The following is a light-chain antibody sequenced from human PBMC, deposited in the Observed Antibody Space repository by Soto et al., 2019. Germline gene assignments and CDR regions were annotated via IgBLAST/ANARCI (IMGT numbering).Light chain of an antibody. V-gene: IGKV1-5*03. CDR1: QSISSW. Sequence: DIQMTQSPSTLSASVGARVTITCRASQSISSWLAWYQQKPGKAPKLLIYKASSLESGVPSRFSGSGSGTEFTLTISSLQPDDFATYYCQQFNNYPWTFGQGTRVESK. J-gene: IGKJ1*01. CDR2: KAS. CDR3: QQFNNYPWT.